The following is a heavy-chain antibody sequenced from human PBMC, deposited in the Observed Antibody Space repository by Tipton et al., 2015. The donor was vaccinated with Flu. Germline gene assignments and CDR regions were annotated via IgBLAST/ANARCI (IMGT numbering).Heavy chain of an antibody. CDR3: SRGTGTTRVYFHH. CDR2: IYHTGST. Sequence: TLSLTCAVSGGSISSGGYSWNWLRQPPGKGLEWIGYIYHTGSTYYTPSLKRRVTISVDTSKNQFLLKLTSVTAADTAVYFCSRGTGTTRVYFHHWGQGTLVTVSS. D-gene: IGHD1-7*01. CDR1: GGSISSGGYS. J-gene: IGHJ1*01. V-gene: IGHV4-30-2*01.